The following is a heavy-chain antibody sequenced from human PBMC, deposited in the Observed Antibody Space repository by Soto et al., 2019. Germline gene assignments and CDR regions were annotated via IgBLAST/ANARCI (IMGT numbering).Heavy chain of an antibody. CDR3: AKDRRGSSWSYLDY. J-gene: IGHJ4*02. D-gene: IGHD6-13*01. Sequence: GGSLRLSCAASGFTFSSYGMHWVRQAPGKGLEWVAVISYDGSNKYYADSVKGRFTISRDNSKNTLYLQMNSLRAEDTAVYYCAKDRRGSSWSYLDYWGQGTLVTVSS. CDR2: ISYDGSNK. V-gene: IGHV3-30*18. CDR1: GFTFSSYG.